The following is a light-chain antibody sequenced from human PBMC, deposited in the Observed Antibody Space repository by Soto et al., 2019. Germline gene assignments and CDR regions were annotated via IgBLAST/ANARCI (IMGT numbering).Light chain of an antibody. Sequence: QSVLTQPPSASGTPGQTITISCSGSTSNIGSNYVYWYQQLPGTAPKLLIYSNNERPSGVPDRFSGSKSGTSASLAISGLRSEDEADYYCCSYVGATTYVFGSGTKVTVL. CDR1: TSNIGSNY. CDR2: SNN. V-gene: IGLV1-47*02. CDR3: CSYVGATTYV. J-gene: IGLJ1*01.